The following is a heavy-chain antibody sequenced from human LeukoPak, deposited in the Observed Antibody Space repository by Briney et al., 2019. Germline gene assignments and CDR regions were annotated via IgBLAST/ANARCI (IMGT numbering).Heavy chain of an antibody. CDR2: IRYDGNSE. V-gene: IGHV3-30*02. Sequence: GGSLRLSCAASEFTFSAYGMHWVRQAPGKGLEWVAFIRYDGNSEYYADSVKGRFTISRDNSKNTLYLQMNSLRAEDTAVYYCARDSAGAARSFDYWGQGTLVTVSS. J-gene: IGHJ4*02. D-gene: IGHD6-6*01. CDR1: EFTFSAYG. CDR3: ARDSAGAARSFDY.